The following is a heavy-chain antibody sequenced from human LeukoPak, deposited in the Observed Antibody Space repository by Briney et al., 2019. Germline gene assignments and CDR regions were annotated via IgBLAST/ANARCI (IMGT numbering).Heavy chain of an antibody. CDR3: AKAAYYYDSSGYDY. J-gene: IGHJ4*02. CDR2: ISGSGGST. CDR1: GFTFSSYA. V-gene: IGHV3-23*01. Sequence: PGGSLRLSCAASGFTFSSYAMSWVRQAPGKGLERVSAISGSGGSTYYADSVKGRFTISRDNSKNTLYLQMNSLRAEDTAVYYCAKAAYYYDSSGYDYWGQGTLVTVSS. D-gene: IGHD3-22*01.